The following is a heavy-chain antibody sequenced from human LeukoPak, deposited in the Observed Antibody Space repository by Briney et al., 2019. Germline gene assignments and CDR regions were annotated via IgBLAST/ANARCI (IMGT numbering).Heavy chain of an antibody. CDR3: ARGRHISSWGFDY. J-gene: IGHJ4*02. CDR2: TFYRSKWYN. Sequence: SQTLSLTCAIPGDTVSSNSASWNWIRQSPSRGLEWLGRTFYRSKWYNDYAVSVKSRITFNPDTSKNQFSLQLNSVTPEDTAVYYCARGRHISSWGFDYWGQGTLVTVSS. D-gene: IGHD6-13*01. CDR1: GDTVSSNSAS. V-gene: IGHV6-1*01.